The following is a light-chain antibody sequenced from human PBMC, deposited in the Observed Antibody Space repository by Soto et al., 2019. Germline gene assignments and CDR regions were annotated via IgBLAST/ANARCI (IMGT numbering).Light chain of an antibody. CDR3: QQRTDWRLT. J-gene: IGKJ4*01. V-gene: IGKV3-11*01. Sequence: ETVLTQSPATLSLSPGERATLSCRASQSVGSHLTWYRQRPGQAPRLLIYDATNRATGIPARFSGSGSGTDFTLTISSLEPGDFAVYYCQQRTDWRLTFGGGTKVEIK. CDR1: QSVGSH. CDR2: DAT.